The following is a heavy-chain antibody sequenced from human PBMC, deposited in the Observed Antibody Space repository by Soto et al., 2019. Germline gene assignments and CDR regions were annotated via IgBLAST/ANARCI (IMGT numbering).Heavy chain of an antibody. D-gene: IGHD2-2*01. CDR1: GFTFSSYA. CDR2: ISSNGGST. V-gene: IGHV3-64D*06. J-gene: IGHJ6*02. Sequence: PGGSLRLSCSASGFTFSSYAMHWVRQAPGKGLEYVSAISSNGGSTYYADSVKGGFTISRDNSKNTLYLQMSSLRAEDTAVYYCVKVAVVPAAMDVWGQVTTFTVSS. CDR3: VKVAVVPAAMDV.